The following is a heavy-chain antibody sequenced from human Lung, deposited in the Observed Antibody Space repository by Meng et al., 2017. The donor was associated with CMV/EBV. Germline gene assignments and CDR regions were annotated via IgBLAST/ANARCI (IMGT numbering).Heavy chain of an antibody. D-gene: IGHD3-3*01. V-gene: IGHV4-61*01. J-gene: IGHJ5*02. CDR1: GDSVSSGPYY. CDR2: LYYCGDT. CDR3: ARLLRGYDSVGWFDP. Sequence: GSLRLSCSVPGDSVSSGPYYWSWIRQPPGKGREWTGYLYYCGDTNYNPSLKSRVTMSVDTSKNQFSRKLRSVTAADTAVYYCARLLRGYDSVGWFDPWGQGTLVTVSS.